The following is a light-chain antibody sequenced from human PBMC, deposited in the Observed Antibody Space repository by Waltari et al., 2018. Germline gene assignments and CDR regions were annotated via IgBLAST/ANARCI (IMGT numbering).Light chain of an antibody. CDR1: RPVDSAY. Sequence: VVLTQSPDILSLSPGASATLCCRASRPVDSAYLAWYQQQPGQAPRLLIYATSTRPAGVPDKFSGSGSGTDYTLTIDTVEPEDSAVYFCQQFGGAPMYTFGQGTRLEI. J-gene: IGKJ2*01. CDR3: QQFGGAPMYT. CDR2: ATS. V-gene: IGKV3-20*01.